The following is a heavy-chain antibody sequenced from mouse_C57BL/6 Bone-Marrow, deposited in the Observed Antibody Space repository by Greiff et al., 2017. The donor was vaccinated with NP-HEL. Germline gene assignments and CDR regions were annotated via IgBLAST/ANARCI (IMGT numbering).Heavy chain of an antibody. CDR1: GFPITSGYY. CDR2: ITHSGET. J-gene: IGHJ2*01. Sequence: VQLQESGPGLVKPSQSLFLTCSITGFPITSGYYWIWIRQSPGEPLEWMGYITHSGETFYNPSLPSPISITRDTSKNQFFLQFNSVTTEDTSMYYCAGDSSSYGDFDYGGQGTTLTVSS. D-gene: IGHD3-2*02. CDR3: AGDSSSYGDFDY. V-gene: IGHV12-3*01.